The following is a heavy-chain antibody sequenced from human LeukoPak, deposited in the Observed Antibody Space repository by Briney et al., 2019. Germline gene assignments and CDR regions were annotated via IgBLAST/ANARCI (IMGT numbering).Heavy chain of an antibody. J-gene: IGHJ4*02. Sequence: GESLKISCKGSGYTFTSYWIAWVRQMPGKGLEWAGLIYPTDSDTRYSPSFQGQVTISADKSISTAYLQWNSLKASDTAMYYCARRGYSGYDLQYFDSWGQGTLVTVSS. CDR1: GYTFTSYW. CDR2: IYPTDSDT. V-gene: IGHV5-51*01. CDR3: ARRGYSGYDLQYFDS. D-gene: IGHD5-12*01.